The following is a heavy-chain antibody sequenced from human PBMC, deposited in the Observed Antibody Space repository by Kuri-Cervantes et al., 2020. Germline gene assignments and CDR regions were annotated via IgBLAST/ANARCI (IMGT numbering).Heavy chain of an antibody. J-gene: IGHJ6*03. CDR2: IRYDGRNQ. V-gene: IGHV3-30*02. Sequence: GESLKISCAASGFTFSSYGMHWVRQAPGKGLEWAAFIRYDGRNQYYADSVKGRFTVSRDNSKNTLHLQMNSLRAEDTAVYYCAREHSHDDYYMDVWGKGATVTVSS. D-gene: IGHD1/OR15-1a*01. CDR3: AREHSHDDYYMDV. CDR1: GFTFSSYG.